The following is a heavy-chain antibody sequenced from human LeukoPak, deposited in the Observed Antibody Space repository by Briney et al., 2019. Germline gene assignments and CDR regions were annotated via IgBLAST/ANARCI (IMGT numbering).Heavy chain of an antibody. J-gene: IGHJ4*02. V-gene: IGHV1-18*01. CDR2: ISAYNHKT. CDR1: GYIFTSYG. D-gene: IGHD6-19*01. CDR3: ARDLAGIAVTAD. Sequence: ASVKVSCKASGYIFTSYGISWVRQAPGQGLEWMGWISAYNHKTNYAQKLQGRVTMTTDTSTTTAYMELRGLTYDDTAIYYCARDLAGIAVTADWGQGTLVTVSS.